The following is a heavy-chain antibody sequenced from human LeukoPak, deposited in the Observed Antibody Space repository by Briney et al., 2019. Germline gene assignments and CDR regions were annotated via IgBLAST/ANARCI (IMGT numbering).Heavy chain of an antibody. CDR1: GGSISSYY. J-gene: IGHJ4*02. CDR3: ARDRGEDYVWGSYRLFDY. CDR2: IYYSGST. Sequence: PSETLSLTCTVSGGSISSYYWSWIRQPPGKGLEWVGYIYYSGSTNYNPYIKSRVTISVETSKNEFSLKLSSVTAADTGVYYCARDRGEDYVWGSYRLFDYWGQGTLVTVSS. D-gene: IGHD3-16*02. V-gene: IGHV4-59*01.